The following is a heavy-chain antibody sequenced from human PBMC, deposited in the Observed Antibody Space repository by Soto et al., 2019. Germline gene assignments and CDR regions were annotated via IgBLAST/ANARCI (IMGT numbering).Heavy chain of an antibody. CDR3: ARDVSFDV. CDR1: GFTVSNYY. Sequence: AGGSLRLSCEASGFTVSNYYMSWVRQAPGKGLEWVAVIYSGGSTYYADSAKGRITISRDTSKNTLFLQMNSLRVEDTAIYYCARDVSFDVWGQGTMVTVSS. J-gene: IGHJ3*01. CDR2: IYSGGST. V-gene: IGHV3-66*01.